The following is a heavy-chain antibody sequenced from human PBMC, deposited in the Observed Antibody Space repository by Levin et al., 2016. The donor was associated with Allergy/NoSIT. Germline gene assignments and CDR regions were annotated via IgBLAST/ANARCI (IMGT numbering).Heavy chain of an antibody. Sequence: SETLSLTCTVSGGSINNYYWSWIRQPPGKGLEWIGYISHSGSTTYNPSLKSRVTISVDASKNQFSLKLSSVTAADTAVYSCAREDCTGGSCRHDYWGQGTLVTVSS. J-gene: IGHJ4*02. CDR1: GGSINNYY. V-gene: IGHV4-59*01. D-gene: IGHD2-15*01. CDR2: ISHSGST. CDR3: AREDCTGGSCRHDY.